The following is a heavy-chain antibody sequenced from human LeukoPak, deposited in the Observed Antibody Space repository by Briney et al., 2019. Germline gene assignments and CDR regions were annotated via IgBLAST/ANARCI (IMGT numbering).Heavy chain of an antibody. Sequence: GASVKVSCKASGYTFTSYDINWVRQATGQGLEWMGWMNPNSGNTGYAQKFQGRVTMTRNTSISTAYMELSSLRSEDTAVYYCARIGQYDRYSSGWYNKFSDWYFDLWGRGTLVTVSS. CDR1: GYTFTSYD. J-gene: IGHJ2*01. D-gene: IGHD6-19*01. CDR2: MNPNSGNT. V-gene: IGHV1-8*01. CDR3: ARIGQYDRYSSGWYNKFSDWYFDL.